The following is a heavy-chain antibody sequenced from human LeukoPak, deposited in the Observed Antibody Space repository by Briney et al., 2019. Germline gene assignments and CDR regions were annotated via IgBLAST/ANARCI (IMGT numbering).Heavy chain of an antibody. CDR1: GGSISSYY. D-gene: IGHD3-22*01. CDR2: IYYSGST. Sequence: PSETLSLTCTVSGGSISSYYWSWIRQPPGKGLEWIGYIYYSGSTNYNPSLKSRVTISVDTSKNQFSLKLSSVTAADTAVYYCARETYYYDSSGYYYVFDYWGQGTLVTVSS. CDR3: ARETYYYDSSGYYYVFDY. V-gene: IGHV4-59*12. J-gene: IGHJ4*02.